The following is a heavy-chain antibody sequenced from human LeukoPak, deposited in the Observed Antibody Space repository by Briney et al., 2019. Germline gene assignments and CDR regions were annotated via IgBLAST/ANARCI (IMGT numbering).Heavy chain of an antibody. CDR3: STRYGPGPV. D-gene: IGHD3-10*01. CDR2: IYPNGRDT. CDR1: RYSFCDQL. Sequence: ASVKVSCKTSRYSFCDQLIHWVRQAPGQGREWMGSIYPNGRDTEYAQRFQGRMTMPMDTSLSTGYMELNRLTSDDTAVYYCSTRYGPGPVWGQGTLVTASS. J-gene: IGHJ4*02. V-gene: IGHV1-2*02.